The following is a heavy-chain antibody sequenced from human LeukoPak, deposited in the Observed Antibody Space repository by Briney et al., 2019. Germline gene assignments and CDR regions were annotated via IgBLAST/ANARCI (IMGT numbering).Heavy chain of an antibody. D-gene: IGHD1-26*01. Sequence: GGSLRLSCAASGFTFSNYAMHWVRQAPGKGLEWVAVMSYDGSNKYYADSVKGRFTISRDNSKNTLYLQMNSLRAEDTAVYYCARGASGSYYVDYWGQGTLVTVSS. CDR1: GFTFSNYA. CDR3: ARGASGSYYVDY. CDR2: MSYDGSNK. V-gene: IGHV3-30-3*01. J-gene: IGHJ4*02.